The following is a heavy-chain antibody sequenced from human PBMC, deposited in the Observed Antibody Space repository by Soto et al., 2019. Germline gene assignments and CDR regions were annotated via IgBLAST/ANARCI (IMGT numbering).Heavy chain of an antibody. D-gene: IGHD1-26*01. Sequence: QVQLVQSGAEVKKPGASVKVSCKTSGYTFTSYDINWVRQATGQGLEWMGWMNPNSGNTAYAQKFQGRVTLTRNTSISTASMELSSLRAEDTAVYYCARERSSGAFDIWGQGTMVTVSS. V-gene: IGHV1-8*01. CDR3: ARERSSGAFDI. J-gene: IGHJ3*02. CDR2: MNPNSGNT. CDR1: GYTFTSYD.